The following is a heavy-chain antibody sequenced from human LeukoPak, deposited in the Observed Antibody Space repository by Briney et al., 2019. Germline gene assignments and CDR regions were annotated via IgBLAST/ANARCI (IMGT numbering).Heavy chain of an antibody. V-gene: IGHV3-30-3*01. D-gene: IGHD3-10*01. CDR3: ARVNQQYYYGSGIYRFYYYGMDV. Sequence: GGSLRLSCAASRFTFSSYALHWVRQAPGKGLEWVSVISYDGSNKYYADSVKGRFTISRDNSENTLYLQMNSLRAEDTAVYYCARVNQQYYYGSGIYRFYYYGMDVWGRGTTVTVSS. J-gene: IGHJ6*02. CDR2: ISYDGSNK. CDR1: RFTFSSYA.